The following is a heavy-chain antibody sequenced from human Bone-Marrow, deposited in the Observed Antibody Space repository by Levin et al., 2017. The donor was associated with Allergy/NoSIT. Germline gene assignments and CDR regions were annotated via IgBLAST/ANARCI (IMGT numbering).Heavy chain of an antibody. CDR3: AKSWGGGYSYYFDY. D-gene: IGHD3-22*01. CDR2: ISGSGGST. CDR1: GFTFSSYA. Sequence: GSLRLSCAASGFTFSSYAMSWVRQAPGKGLEWVSAISGSGGSTYYADSVKGRFTISRDNPKNTLYLQMNSLRAEDTAVYYCAKSWGGGYSYYFDYWGQGTLVTVSS. V-gene: IGHV3-23*01. J-gene: IGHJ4*02.